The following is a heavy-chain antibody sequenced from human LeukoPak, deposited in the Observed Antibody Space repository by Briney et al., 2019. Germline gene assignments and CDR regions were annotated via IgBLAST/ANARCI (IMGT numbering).Heavy chain of an antibody. CDR2: VNPHSGGT. J-gene: IGHJ4*02. D-gene: IGHD3-10*01. V-gene: IGHV1-2*02. CDR3: ARDIGDYYGSGSYWLL. Sequence: ASVKVSRKASGYSFIDYYIHWVRQAPGQGLEWMGWVNPHSGGTKFAQKFQGRVTMTRDTSINTAYMEVSSLRSDDTAVYYCARDIGDYYGSGSYWLLWGQGTLVTVSS. CDR1: GYSFIDYY.